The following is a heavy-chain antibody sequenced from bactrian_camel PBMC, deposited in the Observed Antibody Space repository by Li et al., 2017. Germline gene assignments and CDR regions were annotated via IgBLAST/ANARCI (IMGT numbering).Heavy chain of an antibody. D-gene: IGHD2*01. V-gene: IGHV3S53*01. CDR2: IVSDGRT. J-gene: IGHJ4*01. CDR1: GYRFSTYC. CDR3: AADRTEDYCYGPVIGVGQSSY. Sequence: HVQLVESGGGLVQPGGSLRLSCEVSGYRFSTYCMVWFRQAPGKEREGVAGIVSDGRTRYADAVKGRVTISKDNAKNTLYLQMNSLKPEDTAMYYCAADRTEDYCYGPVIGVGQSSYWGRGTQVTVS.